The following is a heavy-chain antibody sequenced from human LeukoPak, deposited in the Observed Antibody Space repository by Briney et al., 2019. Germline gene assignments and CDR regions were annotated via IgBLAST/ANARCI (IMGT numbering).Heavy chain of an antibody. D-gene: IGHD1-26*01. J-gene: IGHJ4*02. Sequence: GGSLRLSCAASGFTFSSYWMHWVRQAPGKGLVWVSRINSDGSSTSYADSVKGRFTISRDNAKNTLYMQMNSLRAEDTAVYYCARAPVGATCFDYWGQGTLVTVSS. V-gene: IGHV3-74*01. CDR1: GFTFSSYW. CDR3: ARAPVGATCFDY. CDR2: INSDGSST.